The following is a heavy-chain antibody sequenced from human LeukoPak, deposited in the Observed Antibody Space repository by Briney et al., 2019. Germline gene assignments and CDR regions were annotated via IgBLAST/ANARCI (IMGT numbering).Heavy chain of an antibody. D-gene: IGHD2-15*01. CDR2: ISSSGSTI. CDR1: GFTFSSYE. J-gene: IGHJ4*02. CDR3: ASPRVVAARQDY. V-gene: IGHV3-48*03. Sequence: GGSLRLSCAASGFTFSSYEMNWVRQAPGKGLEWVSYISSSGSTIYYADSVKGRFTISRDNAKNSLYLQMNSLRAEDTAVYYRASPRVVAARQDYWGQGALVTVSS.